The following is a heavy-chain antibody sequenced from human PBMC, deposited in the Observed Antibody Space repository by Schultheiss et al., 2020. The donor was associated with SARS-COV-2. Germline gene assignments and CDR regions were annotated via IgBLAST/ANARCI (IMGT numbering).Heavy chain of an antibody. Sequence: GESLKISCAASGFTFSSYGMHWVRQAPGKGLVWVSRINSDGSSTSYADSVKGRFTISRDNAKKSLYLQMNSLRAEDTAAYYCARALRYYYMDVWGKGTTVTVSS. V-gene: IGHV3-74*01. CDR1: GFTFSSYG. CDR2: INSDGSST. J-gene: IGHJ6*03. CDR3: ARALRYYYMDV. D-gene: IGHD4/OR15-4a*01.